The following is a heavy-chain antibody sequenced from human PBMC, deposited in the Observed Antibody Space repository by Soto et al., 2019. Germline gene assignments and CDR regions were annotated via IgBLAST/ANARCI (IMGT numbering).Heavy chain of an antibody. D-gene: IGHD3-16*01. V-gene: IGHV1-18*01. CDR1: GYTFTSYG. CDR2: ISAYNGNT. CDR3: ARDWGAAGPFDY. J-gene: IGHJ4*02. Sequence: QVQLVQSGAEVKKPGASVKVSCKASGYTFTSYGISWVRQAPGQGLEWMGWISAYNGNTNYAQKLQGRVTMTKDTYTSTAYMERRSLRSDDTAVYYGARDWGAAGPFDYWGQGTLVTVSS.